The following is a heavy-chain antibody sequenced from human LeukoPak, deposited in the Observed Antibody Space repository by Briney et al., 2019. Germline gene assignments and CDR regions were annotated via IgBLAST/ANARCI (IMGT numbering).Heavy chain of an antibody. CDR1: GFIVSSNY. J-gene: IGHJ6*02. CDR2: IYSGGST. D-gene: IGHD3-10*01. V-gene: IGHV3-53*01. Sequence: GGSLRLSYAVSGFIVSSNYMSWVRQAPGKGLEWVSVIYSGGSTYYADSVKGRFIISRDNSKNTLYLQMNSLRAEDTAVYYCVPRSRGMDVWGQGTTVIVSS. CDR3: VPRSRGMDV.